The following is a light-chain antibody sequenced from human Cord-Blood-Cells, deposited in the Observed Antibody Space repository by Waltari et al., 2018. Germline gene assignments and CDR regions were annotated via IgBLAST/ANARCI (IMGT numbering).Light chain of an antibody. V-gene: IGLV2-11*01. Sequence: QSALTQPRSVSGSPGQSVTISCPGTSSAIGGYNYVPWYQQHPGKAPKLMIYDVSKRPSGVPDRFSGSKSGNTASLTISGLQAEDEADYYCCSYAGSYTWVFGGGTKLTVL. CDR1: SSAIGGYNY. CDR3: CSYAGSYTWV. CDR2: DVS. J-gene: IGLJ3*02.